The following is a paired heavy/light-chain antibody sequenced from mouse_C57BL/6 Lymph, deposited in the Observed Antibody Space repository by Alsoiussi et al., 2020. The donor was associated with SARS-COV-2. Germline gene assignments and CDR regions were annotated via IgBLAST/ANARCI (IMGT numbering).Heavy chain of an antibody. V-gene: IGHV3-6*01. CDR2: ISYDGSN. D-gene: IGHD4-1*01. CDR1: GYSITSGYY. Sequence: DVQLQESGPGLVKPSQSLSLTCSVTGYSITSGYYWNWIRQFPGNKLEWMGYISYDGSNNYNPSLKNRISITRDTSKNQFFLKLNSVTTEDTATYYCATGTYWYFDVWGTGTTVTVSS. CDR3: ATGTYWYFDV. J-gene: IGHJ1*03.
Light chain of an antibody. CDR1: QSLVHSNGNTY. J-gene: IGKJ2*01. CDR3: SQSTHVPYT. V-gene: IGKV1-110*01. CDR2: KVS. Sequence: DVVMTQTPLSLPVSLGDQASISCRSSQSLVHSNGNTYLHWYLQKPGQSPKLLIYKVSNRFSGVPDRFSGSGSGTDFTLKISRVEAEDLGVYFCSQSTHVPYTFGGGTKLEIK.